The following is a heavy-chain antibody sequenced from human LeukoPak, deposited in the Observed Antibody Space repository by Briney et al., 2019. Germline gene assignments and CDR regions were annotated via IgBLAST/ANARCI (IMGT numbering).Heavy chain of an antibody. V-gene: IGHV4-39*01. CDR3: ARRRYDSSTYNFDS. CDR2: IYYSGST. D-gene: IGHD3-22*01. Sequence: SETLSLTCDVSGGSITGNTYYWGWIRQPPGKGLEWIGTIYYSGSTYYRLSLKSRVTISMDRSKNQISLKMASVTAADTAIFYCARRRYDSSTYNFDSWGPGTLVTVSS. J-gene: IGHJ4*02. CDR1: GGSITGNTYY.